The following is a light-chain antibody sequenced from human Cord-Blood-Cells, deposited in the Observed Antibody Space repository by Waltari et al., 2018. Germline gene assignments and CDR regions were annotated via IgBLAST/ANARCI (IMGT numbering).Light chain of an antibody. CDR2: GNS. V-gene: IGLV1-40*01. Sequence: QSVLTQPPSVSGAPGQRVTIPCTGRSSNIGAAYDATWYQKLPGTAPKLLISGNSNRPSGGPNRFSGSKSGTSASLAITGLQAEDEADYYCQSYDSSLSGSEVFGGGTKLTVL. J-gene: IGLJ3*02. CDR3: QSYDSSLSGSEV. CDR1: SSNIGAAYD.